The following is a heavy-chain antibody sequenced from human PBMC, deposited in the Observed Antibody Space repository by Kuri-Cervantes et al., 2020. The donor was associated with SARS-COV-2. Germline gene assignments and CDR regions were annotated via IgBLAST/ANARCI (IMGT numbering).Heavy chain of an antibody. CDR2: IYTSGST. CDR1: GGSISSGSYY. CDR3: SRWNYDSWSGYYYPLIDY. J-gene: IGHJ4*02. D-gene: IGHD3-3*01. Sequence: SETLSLTCTVSGGSISSGSYYWSWIRQPAGKGLECIGYIYTSGSTNYNPALKSRVTISVDTSKNQCPLKLSTVTAADTAVYYCSRWNYDSWSGYYYPLIDYWGQGTLVTVSS. V-gene: IGHV4-61*09.